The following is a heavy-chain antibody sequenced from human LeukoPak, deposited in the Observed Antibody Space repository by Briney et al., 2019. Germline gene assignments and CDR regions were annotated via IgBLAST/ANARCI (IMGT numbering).Heavy chain of an antibody. J-gene: IGHJ4*02. CDR2: IYHSGST. Sequence: SETLSFTCAVSGGSISSSNWWSWVRPRPGKGLEWIGEIYHSGSTTYNPSLKSRVTISVHKSKTYFSLKLGTVTAAATAVYDCARTGWYGDGYFDYWGEGALVTLSS. D-gene: IGHD6-19*01. CDR1: GGSISSSNW. CDR3: ARTGWYGDGYFDY. V-gene: IGHV4-4*02.